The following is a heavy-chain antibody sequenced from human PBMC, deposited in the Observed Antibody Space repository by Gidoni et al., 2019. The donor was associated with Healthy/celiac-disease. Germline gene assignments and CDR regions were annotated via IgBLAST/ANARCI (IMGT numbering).Heavy chain of an antibody. Sequence: QVQLQESGPGLVKPSETLSLTCTVSGGSISSYYWSWIRQPPGKGLEWIGYIYYSGSTNYNPSLKSRVTISVDTSKNQFSLKLSSVTAADTAVYYCARSVRSSWYYSPFDYWGQGTLVTVSS. J-gene: IGHJ4*02. V-gene: IGHV4-59*08. D-gene: IGHD6-13*01. CDR1: GGSISSYY. CDR2: IYYSGST. CDR3: ARSVRSSWYYSPFDY.